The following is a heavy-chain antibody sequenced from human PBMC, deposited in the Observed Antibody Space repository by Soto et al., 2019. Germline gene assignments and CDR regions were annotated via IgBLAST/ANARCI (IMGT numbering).Heavy chain of an antibody. V-gene: IGHV1-18*01. CDR3: AREGINGTTSHYYYYGMDV. Sequence: ASVKVSCNASGYTFTSYGISWVRQAPGQGLEWMGWISAYNGNTNYAQKLQGRVTMTTDTSTSTAYMELRSLRSDDTAVYYCAREGINGTTSHYYYYGMDVCGQRTTVTVSS. J-gene: IGHJ6*02. D-gene: IGHD1-7*01. CDR1: GYTFTSYG. CDR2: ISAYNGNT.